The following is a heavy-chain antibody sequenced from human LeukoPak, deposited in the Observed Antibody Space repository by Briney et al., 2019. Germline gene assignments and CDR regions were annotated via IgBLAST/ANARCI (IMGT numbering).Heavy chain of an antibody. CDR3: ARDLQITMVRGVGTGFDP. V-gene: IGHV4-59*12. Sequence: SETLSLTCTVSGGSISNYYWSWIRQPPGKGLEWIGYIYYSGSTNYNPSLKSRVTISVDTSKNQFSLKLSSVTAADTAVYYCARDLQITMVRGVGTGFDPWGQGTLVTVSS. J-gene: IGHJ5*02. CDR1: GGSISNYY. CDR2: IYYSGST. D-gene: IGHD3-10*01.